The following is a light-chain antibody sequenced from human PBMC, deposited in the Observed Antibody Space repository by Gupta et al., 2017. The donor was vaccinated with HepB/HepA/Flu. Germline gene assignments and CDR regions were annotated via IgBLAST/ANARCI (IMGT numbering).Light chain of an antibody. CDR3: LQRTNWPFT. Sequence: DIQLTQSPSFLSASVGDRVTITCRAIQGIGSFLDWYQQKPGKAPKLLIYAASTLQSGVPSRFSGSGSGTDFTLTISRLRPEDFATYCCLQRTNWPFTFGHGTKVDVK. CDR1: QGIGSF. CDR2: AAS. V-gene: IGKV1-9*01. J-gene: IGKJ3*01.